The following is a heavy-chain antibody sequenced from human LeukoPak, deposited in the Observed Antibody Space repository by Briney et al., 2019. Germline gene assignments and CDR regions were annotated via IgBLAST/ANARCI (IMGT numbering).Heavy chain of an antibody. CDR2: ISAYNGNT. V-gene: IGHV1-18*01. Sequence: ASVKVSCKASGYTSTSYGISWVRQAPGQGLEWMGWISAYNGNTNYAQKLQGRVTMTTDTSTSTAYMELRSLRSDDTAVYYCARDLALAYGDSPGAFDIWGQGTMVTVSS. D-gene: IGHD4-17*01. CDR1: GYTSTSYG. J-gene: IGHJ3*02. CDR3: ARDLALAYGDSPGAFDI.